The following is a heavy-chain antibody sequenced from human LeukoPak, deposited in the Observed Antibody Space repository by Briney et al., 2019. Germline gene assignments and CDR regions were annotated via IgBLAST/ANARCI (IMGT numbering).Heavy chain of an antibody. J-gene: IGHJ6*02. CDR1: GGSISSGDYY. CDR2: IYYSGST. D-gene: IGHD6-19*01. CDR3: ARGLYSSGWYDYYYYGMDV. Sequence: SETLSLTCTVSGGSISSGDYYWSWIRQPPGKGLEWIGYIYYSGSTYYNPSLKSRVTISVDTSKNQFSLKLSSVTAADTAVYYCARGLYSSGWYDYYYYGMDVWGQGTTVTVSS. V-gene: IGHV4-30-4*02.